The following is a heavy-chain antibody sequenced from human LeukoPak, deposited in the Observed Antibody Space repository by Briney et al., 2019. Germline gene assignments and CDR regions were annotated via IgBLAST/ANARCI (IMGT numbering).Heavy chain of an antibody. Sequence: SETLSLTCTVSGGSISSGGYYWSWIRQHPGKGLEWIGYIYYSGSTYYNPSLKSRVTISVDTSKNQFSLKLSSVTAADTAVYYCARGKTYYDILTGYSYNWFDPWGQGTLVTVSS. D-gene: IGHD3-9*01. CDR3: ARGKTYYDILTGYSYNWFDP. V-gene: IGHV4-31*03. CDR1: GGSISSGGYY. J-gene: IGHJ5*02. CDR2: IYYSGST.